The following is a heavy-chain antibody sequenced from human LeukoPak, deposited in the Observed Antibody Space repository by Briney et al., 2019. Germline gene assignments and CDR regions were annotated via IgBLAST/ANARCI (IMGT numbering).Heavy chain of an antibody. CDR1: GFTFNNAW. Sequence: KPGGSLRLSCAASGFTFNNAWTSWVRQTPGKGLEWVGRIKSKTDGGTTDYAAPVKGRFTISRDDSKNTLYLQMNSLKTEDTAVYYCTTDRSTSYGMDVWGQGTTVTVSS. D-gene: IGHD2-2*01. J-gene: IGHJ6*02. CDR3: TTDRSTSYGMDV. CDR2: IKSKTDGGTT. V-gene: IGHV3-15*01.